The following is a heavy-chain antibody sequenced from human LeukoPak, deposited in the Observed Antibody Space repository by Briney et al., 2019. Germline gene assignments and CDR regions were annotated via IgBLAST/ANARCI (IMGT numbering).Heavy chain of an antibody. V-gene: IGHV3-73*01. CDR2: IRSKANNYAT. CDR3: TRHVDLYGVAVAGTSAFDI. J-gene: IGHJ3*02. Sequence: GGSLRLSCAASGFTFSGSAMHWVRQASGKGLEWVGRIRSKANNYATAYAASVKGRFTISRDDSKNTAYLQMNSLKTEDTAVYYCTRHVDLYGVAVAGTSAFDIWGQGTMVTVSS. CDR1: GFTFSGSA. D-gene: IGHD6-19*01.